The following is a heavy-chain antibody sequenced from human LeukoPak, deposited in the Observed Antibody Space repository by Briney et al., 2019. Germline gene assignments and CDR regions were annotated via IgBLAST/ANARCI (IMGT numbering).Heavy chain of an antibody. CDR3: SRDPRTCDY. CDR1: GFTFSGYY. J-gene: IGHJ4*02. Sequence: GGSLRLSCAASGFTFSGYYMSWIRQAPGKGLELLSYISGSGSSIVYADSVKGRFTISRDNAKNSLYLQMNSLRDEDTAVYYCSRDPRTCDYWGQGTLVTVSS. V-gene: IGHV3-11*04. CDR2: ISGSGSSI.